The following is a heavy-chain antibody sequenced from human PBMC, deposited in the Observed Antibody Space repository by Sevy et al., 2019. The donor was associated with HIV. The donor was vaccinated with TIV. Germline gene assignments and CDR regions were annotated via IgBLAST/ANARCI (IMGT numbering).Heavy chain of an antibody. CDR1: GGSISSQY. J-gene: IGHJ4*02. D-gene: IGHD1-1*01. Sequence: SGTLSLTCTVSGGSISSQYWTWVRQPVGKGLEWIGHFYSSGGTDYNPSLKSRVTMSVDTSENSFFLKMTSVTAADTAVYYCALIENNNVWGQGILVTVSS. CDR2: FYSSGGT. V-gene: IGHV4-4*07. CDR3: ALIENNNV.